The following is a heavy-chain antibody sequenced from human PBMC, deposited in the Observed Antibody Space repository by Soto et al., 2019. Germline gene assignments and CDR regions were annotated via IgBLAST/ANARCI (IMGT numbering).Heavy chain of an antibody. CDR3: ASGLLWFGELSYMEV. CDR2: IIPIFGTA. J-gene: IGHJ6*02. D-gene: IGHD3-10*01. Sequence: SVKASCKASGGTFSSYAISWVRQAPGQGLEWLGGIIPIFGTAYHAQKFQGRVTITAAISTSTAYMELSSLRSEDTAVYYCASGLLWFGELSYMEVWG. V-gene: IGHV1-69*06. CDR1: GGTFSSYA.